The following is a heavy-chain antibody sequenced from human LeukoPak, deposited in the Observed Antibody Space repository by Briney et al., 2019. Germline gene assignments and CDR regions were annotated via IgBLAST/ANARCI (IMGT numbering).Heavy chain of an antibody. CDR3: ATWPGAWYGEDS. V-gene: IGHV3-74*01. J-gene: IGHJ4*02. CDR1: GFTFSSYW. D-gene: IGHD3-10*01. CDR2: INTDGSST. Sequence: GGSLRLSCAASGFTFSSYWMHWVRQAPGKGLVWVSRINTDGSSTSYADSVKGRFTISRDNSQNTLYLRMNNLRAEDTAVYYCATWPGAWYGEDSWGQGTLVTVSS.